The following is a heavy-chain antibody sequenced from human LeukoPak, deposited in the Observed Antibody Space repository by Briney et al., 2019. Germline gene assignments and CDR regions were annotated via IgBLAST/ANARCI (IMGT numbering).Heavy chain of an antibody. Sequence: GGSLRLSCAASGFTVSSNYMSWVRQAPGKGLEWVSVIYSGGSTYYADSVKGRSTISRDNSKNTLYLQMNSLRAEDTAVYYCARDPPYPSRYCSSTSCNGYDTSDYWGQGTLVTVSS. CDR2: IYSGGST. V-gene: IGHV3-66*01. CDR3: ARDPPYPSRYCSSTSCNGYDTSDY. J-gene: IGHJ4*02. CDR1: GFTVSSNY. D-gene: IGHD2-2*01.